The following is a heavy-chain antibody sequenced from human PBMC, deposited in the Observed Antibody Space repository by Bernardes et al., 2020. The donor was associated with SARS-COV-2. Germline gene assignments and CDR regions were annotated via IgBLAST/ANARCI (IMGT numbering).Heavy chain of an antibody. Sequence: GGSLRLSCAASGFTFSSYAMSWVRQAPGKGLEWVSAISGSGGSTYYADSVKGRFTISRDNSKNTLYLQMNSLRAEDTAVYYCASSRDIVVVPAATPDYWGQGTLVTVSS. CDR3: ASSRDIVVVPAATPDY. V-gene: IGHV3-23*01. D-gene: IGHD2-2*01. CDR2: ISGSGGST. CDR1: GFTFSSYA. J-gene: IGHJ4*02.